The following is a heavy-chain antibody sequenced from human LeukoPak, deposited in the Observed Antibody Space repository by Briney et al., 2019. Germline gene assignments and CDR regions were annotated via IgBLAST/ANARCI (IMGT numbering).Heavy chain of an antibody. V-gene: IGHV4-34*01. CDR1: GGSFSGYH. CDR3: AIPPGDIAVAGRSFDY. Sequence: PSETLSLTCAVYGGSFSGYHWSWIRQPPGKGLEWIGEINHSGSTNYNPSLKSRVTISVDTSKNQFSLKLSSVTAADTAVYYCAIPPGDIAVAGRSFDYWGQGTLVTVSS. J-gene: IGHJ4*02. CDR2: INHSGST. D-gene: IGHD6-19*01.